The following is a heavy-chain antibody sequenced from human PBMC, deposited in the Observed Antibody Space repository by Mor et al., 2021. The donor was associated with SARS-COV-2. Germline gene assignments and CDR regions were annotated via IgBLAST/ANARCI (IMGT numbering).Heavy chain of an antibody. CDR2: ISAYNGNT. CDR1: YG. CDR3: ASYSYGYHYFDY. J-gene: IGHJ4*02. Sequence: YGISWVRQAPGQGLEWMGWISAYNGNTNYAQKLQGRVTMTTDTSTSTAYMELRSLRSDDTAVYYCASYSYGYHYFDYWGQGTLV. V-gene: IGHV1-18*01. D-gene: IGHD5-18*01.